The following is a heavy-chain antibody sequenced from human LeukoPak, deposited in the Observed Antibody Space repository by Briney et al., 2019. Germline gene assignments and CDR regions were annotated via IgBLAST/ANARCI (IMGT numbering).Heavy chain of an antibody. CDR2: TYYRSQWFD. Sequence: SQTLSLTCAISGDSVSNNRASWGWIRQSPSRGLEWLGRTYYRSQWFDDYAPSVRSRITINPDTSKNQFSLQLNSVTPEDTAVYYCVRIRGLGLLDYWGQGTLVTVSS. CDR1: GDSVSNNRAS. J-gene: IGHJ4*02. D-gene: IGHD1-26*01. CDR3: VRIRGLGLLDY. V-gene: IGHV6-1*01.